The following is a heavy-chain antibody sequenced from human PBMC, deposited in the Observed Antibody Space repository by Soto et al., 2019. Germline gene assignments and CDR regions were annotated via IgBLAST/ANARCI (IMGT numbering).Heavy chain of an antibody. CDR2: IYPGDSDT. Sequence: ESLHISCKGSQYRFNSYWIGWVRQRPGKGLEWIGMIYPGDSDTTYSPSFEGQVTMSVDKSISTAYLEWNSLKASDSATYYCARKGSNGADVYVPMDVWGQGTTVTVS. V-gene: IGHV5-51*01. CDR3: ARKGSNGADVYVPMDV. D-gene: IGHD3-16*01. CDR1: QYRFNSYW. J-gene: IGHJ6*02.